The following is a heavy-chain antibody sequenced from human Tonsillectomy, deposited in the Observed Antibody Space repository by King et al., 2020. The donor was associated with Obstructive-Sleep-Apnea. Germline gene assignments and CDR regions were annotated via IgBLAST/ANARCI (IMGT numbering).Heavy chain of an antibody. Sequence: VQLVESGGGLVQPGGSLRLSCSASGFTFSSYAMSWVRQAPGKGLEWVSTISGSGGNNYYADSVKGRFTISRDDSKNTLYLQMNSLRAEDTAVYYCAIRYDVLTGYYDYWGQGTLVTVSS. CDR2: ISGSGGNN. J-gene: IGHJ4*02. CDR3: AIRYDVLTGYYDY. V-gene: IGHV3-23*04. CDR1: GFTFSSYA. D-gene: IGHD3-9*01.